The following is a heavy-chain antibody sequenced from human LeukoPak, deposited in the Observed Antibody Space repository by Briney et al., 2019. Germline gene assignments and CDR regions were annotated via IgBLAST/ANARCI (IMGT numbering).Heavy chain of an antibody. V-gene: IGHV3-30*18. CDR3: TKRLFTGDYGGYYFDS. J-gene: IGHJ4*02. CDR2: ISYDGNNK. Sequence: GGSLRLSCAASGFTFSSYGMHWVRQAPGKGLEWVAVISYDGNNKQYADSVKGRFTISRDNSKKTLFLQMNDLRPEDTAVFYCTKRLFTGDYGGYYFDSWGQGTLVTVSS. D-gene: IGHD4-17*01. CDR1: GFTFSSYG.